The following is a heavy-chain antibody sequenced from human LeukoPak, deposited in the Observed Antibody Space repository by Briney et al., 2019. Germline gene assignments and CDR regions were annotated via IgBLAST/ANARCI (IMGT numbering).Heavy chain of an antibody. J-gene: IGHJ5*02. CDR3: AREWVEDTIFGYFDP. CDR1: GGTFSSYA. Sequence: SVKVSCKASGGTFSSYAISWVRQAPGQGLEWMGGIIPIFGTANYAQKFQGRVTITTDESTSTAYMELSSLRSEDTAVYYCAREWVEDTIFGYFDPWAREPWSPSPQ. D-gene: IGHD3-3*01. CDR2: IIPIFGTA. V-gene: IGHV1-69*05.